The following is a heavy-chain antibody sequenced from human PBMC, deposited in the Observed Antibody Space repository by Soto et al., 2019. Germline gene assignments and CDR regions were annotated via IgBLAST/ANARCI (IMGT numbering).Heavy chain of an antibody. D-gene: IGHD3-3*01. V-gene: IGHV4-31*03. CDR1: GGSISSGGYY. CDR2: IYYSGST. Sequence: SETLSLTCTVSGGSISSGGYYWSWIRQHPGKGLEWIGYIYYSGSTYYNPSLKSRVTISVDTSKNQFSLKLSSVTAADTAVYYCAREARDYDFWSGYYPPIVQFDYWGQGTLVTVSS. J-gene: IGHJ4*02. CDR3: AREARDYDFWSGYYPPIVQFDY.